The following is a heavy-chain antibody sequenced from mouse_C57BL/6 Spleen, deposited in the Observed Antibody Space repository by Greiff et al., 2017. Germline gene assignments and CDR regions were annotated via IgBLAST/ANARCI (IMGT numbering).Heavy chain of an antibody. J-gene: IGHJ2*01. CDR1: GYTFTSYG. V-gene: IGHV1-81*01. Sequence: VNVVESGAELARPGASVKLSCKASGYTFTSYGISWVKQRTGQGLEWIGEIYPRSGNTYYNEKFKGKATLTADKSSSTAYMELRSLTSEDSAVYFCARLIYYGNYVGYWGQGTTLTVSS. CDR3: ARLIYYGNYVGY. D-gene: IGHD2-1*01. CDR2: IYPRSGNT.